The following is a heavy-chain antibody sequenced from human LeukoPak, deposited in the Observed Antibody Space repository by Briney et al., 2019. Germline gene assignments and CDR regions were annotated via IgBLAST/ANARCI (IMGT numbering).Heavy chain of an antibody. V-gene: IGHV4-34*01. CDR3: ARGRRF. J-gene: IGHJ4*02. Sequence: SETLSLTCAVYGGSFSGYYWSWIRQPPGKGLEWIGEINHSGSTNYNPSLKSRVTISVDTSKNQFSLKLSSVTAADTAVYYCARGRRFWSQGTLVTVSS. CDR2: INHSGST. CDR1: GGSFSGYY. D-gene: IGHD3-16*01.